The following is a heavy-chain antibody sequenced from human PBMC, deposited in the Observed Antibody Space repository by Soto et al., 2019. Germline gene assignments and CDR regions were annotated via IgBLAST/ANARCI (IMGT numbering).Heavy chain of an antibody. CDR2: ISYDGGNK. V-gene: IGHV3-30-3*01. CDR1: GFTFSSYA. CDR3: ARDMARGNSWYRY. Sequence: QVPLVESGGGVVQPGRSLRLSCAASGFTFSSYAMHWVRQAPGKGLEWMAVISYDGGNKYYADSVKGRFTISRDNSKNTLYLQMSSLRAEDTALYYCARDMARGNSWYRYWGQGTLVTVSS. D-gene: IGHD6-13*01. J-gene: IGHJ4*02.